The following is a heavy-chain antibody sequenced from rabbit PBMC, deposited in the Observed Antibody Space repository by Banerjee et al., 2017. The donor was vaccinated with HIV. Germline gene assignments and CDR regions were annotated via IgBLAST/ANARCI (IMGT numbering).Heavy chain of an antibody. Sequence: QSLEESGGDLVKPGASLTLTCTASGFSFSSSYDMCWVRQAPGKGLEWIACIYTGNSGYTYYASWVNGRFTITKASSTTVTLQMTSLTAADTATYFCARDNDVDNGPDNLELWGPGTLVTVS. D-gene: IGHD3-1*01. CDR2: IYTGNSGYT. CDR1: GFSFSSSYD. V-gene: IGHV1S40*01. J-gene: IGHJ4*01. CDR3: ARDNDVDNGPDNLEL.